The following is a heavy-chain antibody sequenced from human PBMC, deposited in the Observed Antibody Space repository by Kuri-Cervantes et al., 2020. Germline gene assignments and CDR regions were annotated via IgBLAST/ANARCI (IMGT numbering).Heavy chain of an antibody. CDR1: GFTFSSYA. V-gene: IGHV3-30-3*01. CDR3: AREDIAVTGNGAFEM. J-gene: IGHJ3*02. CDR2: ISYDGSNK. D-gene: IGHD6-19*01. Sequence: GGSLRRSCAASGFTFSSYAMHWVRQAPGKGLEWVAVISYDGSNKYYADSVKGRFTISRDNSKNTLYLQMSSLRAEDTAVYYCAREDIAVTGNGAFEMWGQGTMVTVS.